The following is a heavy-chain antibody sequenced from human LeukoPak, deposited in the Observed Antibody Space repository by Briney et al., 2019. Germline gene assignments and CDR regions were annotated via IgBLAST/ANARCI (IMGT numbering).Heavy chain of an antibody. Sequence: SETLSLTCTVSGGSISSYYWSWIRQPPGKGLEWIGYIYYSGSTNYNPSLKSRVTISVDTSKNQFSLQLNSVTPEDTAVYYCARASYSSSSGGNNFDYWGQGTLVTVSS. CDR1: GGSISSYY. CDR3: ARASYSSSSGGNNFDY. J-gene: IGHJ4*02. D-gene: IGHD6-6*01. CDR2: IYYSGST. V-gene: IGHV4-59*12.